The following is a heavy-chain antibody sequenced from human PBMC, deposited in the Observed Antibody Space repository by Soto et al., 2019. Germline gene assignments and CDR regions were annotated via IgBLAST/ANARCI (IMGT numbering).Heavy chain of an antibody. CDR2: TYHSGST. Sequence: PSETLSLTCTVSGASISRGDYYWNWIRQSPGKGLEWIGNTYHSGSTIYNPSLKSRVTISIDTSKSQFSLNLNSMTAADTAVYYCAGYNWNYYFDPWGQGTLVTVSS. CDR1: GASISRGDYY. J-gene: IGHJ5*02. V-gene: IGHV4-61*08. CDR3: AGYNWNYYFDP. D-gene: IGHD1-7*01.